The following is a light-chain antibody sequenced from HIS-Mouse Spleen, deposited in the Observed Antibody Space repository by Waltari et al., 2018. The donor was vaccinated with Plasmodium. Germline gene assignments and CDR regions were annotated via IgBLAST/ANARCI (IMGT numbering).Light chain of an antibody. CDR2: DDS. J-gene: IGLJ7*01. Sequence: SYVLTQPPSVSVAPGKTARITCGGNNLGSKSVHGYQQQPGQAPVLVVYDDSDRPSGIPERFSGSNSGNTATLTISRVEAGDEADYYCQVWDSSSDHPVFGGGTQLTVL. V-gene: IGLV3-21*03. CDR1: NLGSKS. CDR3: QVWDSSSDHPV.